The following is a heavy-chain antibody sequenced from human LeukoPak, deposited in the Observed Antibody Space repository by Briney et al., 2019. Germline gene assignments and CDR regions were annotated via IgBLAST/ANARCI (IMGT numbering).Heavy chain of an antibody. D-gene: IGHD2-15*01. Sequence: ASVKVSCKASGGTFSSYAISWVRQAPGQGLEWMGGIIPSGGSTSYAQKFQGRVTMTRDTSTSTVYMELSSLRSEDTAVYYCARDKGYCSGGSCYFSYNDYWGQGTLVTVSS. V-gene: IGHV1-46*01. J-gene: IGHJ4*02. CDR1: GGTFSSYA. CDR2: IIPSGGST. CDR3: ARDKGYCSGGSCYFSYNDY.